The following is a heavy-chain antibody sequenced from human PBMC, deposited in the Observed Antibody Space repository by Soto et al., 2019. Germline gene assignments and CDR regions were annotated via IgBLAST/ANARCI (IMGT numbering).Heavy chain of an antibody. CDR1: GGTFSSNT. CDR3: ARDFDY. J-gene: IGHJ4*02. V-gene: IGHV1-69*02. CDR2: IIPVVGIA. Sequence: QVHLVQSGAEVKKPGSSVKVSCKASGGTFSSNTISWVRQAPGQGLEWMGRIIPVVGIANYAQKFQGRVTITADKSTSTAYMELSSLRSEDTAVYYCARDFDYWGQGTLVTVSS.